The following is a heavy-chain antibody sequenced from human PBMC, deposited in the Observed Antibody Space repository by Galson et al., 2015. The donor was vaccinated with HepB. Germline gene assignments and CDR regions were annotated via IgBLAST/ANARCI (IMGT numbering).Heavy chain of an antibody. V-gene: IGHV3-7*02. CDR3: ARGLEDGHYFLRGWQSRNNYFDP. CDR1: GFNFKNYS. J-gene: IGHJ5*02. Sequence: SLRLSCAASGFNFKNYSMNWVRQTPGKGLEWVANINHDGSQKYYVDSVKGRFTISRDNVRNSLDLRMNSLRGEDTAVYFCARGLEDGHYFLRGWQSRNNYFDPWGQGTLVTVSS. CDR2: INHDGSQK. D-gene: IGHD3-10*01.